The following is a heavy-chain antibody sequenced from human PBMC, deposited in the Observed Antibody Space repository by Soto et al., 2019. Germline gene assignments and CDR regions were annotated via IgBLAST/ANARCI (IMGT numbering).Heavy chain of an antibody. Sequence: ASVKVSCKASGYTFTSNGISWVRQAPGQGLEWMGWISADKGNTNYAQKVQGRVTTTRDTSTSTVYMELRSLRSEDTAVYFCARDRAHGFDIWGQGTMVTVSS. V-gene: IGHV1-18*01. J-gene: IGHJ3*02. CDR1: GYTFTSNG. CDR2: ISADKGNT. CDR3: ARDRAHGFDI.